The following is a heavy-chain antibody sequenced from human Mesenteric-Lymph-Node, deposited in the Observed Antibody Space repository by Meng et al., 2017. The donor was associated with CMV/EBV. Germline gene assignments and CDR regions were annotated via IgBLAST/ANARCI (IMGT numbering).Heavy chain of an antibody. Sequence: ASVKVSCKASGYTFTNYAISWLRQAPGQGLEWMGWISTYNGNTHYAQNLQGRVTLTTDTSTSTAYMELRSLRSDDTAVYYCARDLLVVPAAIAFDIWGQGTMVTVSS. CDR2: ISTYNGNT. J-gene: IGHJ3*02. V-gene: IGHV1-18*01. CDR3: ARDLLVVPAAIAFDI. D-gene: IGHD2-2*01. CDR1: GYTFTNYA.